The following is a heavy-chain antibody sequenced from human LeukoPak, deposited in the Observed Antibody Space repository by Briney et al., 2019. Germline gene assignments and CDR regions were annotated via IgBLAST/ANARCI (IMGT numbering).Heavy chain of an antibody. CDR2: INSDGSVI. CDR3: ATVVGGYYPPVEAFDV. J-gene: IGHJ3*01. V-gene: IGHV3-74*01. CDR1: GSTLSGLW. D-gene: IGHD3-3*01. Sequence: PGRSLRLSCAASGSTLSGLWMHWVRQAPGKGLVWVSRINSDGSVINYVDSVKGRFTISRDNAKNTLYLQMNSLRAEDTAVYYCATVVGGYYPPVEAFDVWGQGTMVTISS.